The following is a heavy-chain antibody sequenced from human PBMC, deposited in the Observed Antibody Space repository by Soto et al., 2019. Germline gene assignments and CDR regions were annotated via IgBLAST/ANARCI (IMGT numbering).Heavy chain of an antibody. CDR1: GGSISSGDYY. CDR2: IYYSGST. Sequence: SETLSLTCTVSGGSISSGDYYWSWIRQPPGKSLEWIGYIYYSGSTYYNPSLKSRVTISVDTSKNQFSLKLSSVTAADTAVYYCARRFCSGGSCSPSGSYNGIGVWGQGTTVTVSS. CDR3: ARRFCSGGSCSPSGSYNGIGV. D-gene: IGHD2-15*01. V-gene: IGHV4-30-4*01. J-gene: IGHJ6*02.